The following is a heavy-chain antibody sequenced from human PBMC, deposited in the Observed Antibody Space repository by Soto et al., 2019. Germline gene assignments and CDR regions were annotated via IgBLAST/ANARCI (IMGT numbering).Heavy chain of an antibody. Sequence: SETLSLTCTVSGGSISSYYWSWIRQPPGKGLEWIGYIYYSGSTNYNPSLKSRVTISVDTSKNQFSLYLQMNSLRAEDTALYYCAKAPGDCSSTSCYEAYFDYWGQGTLVTVSS. CDR2: IYYSGST. CDR1: GGSISSYY. CDR3: AKAPGDCSSTSCYEAYFDY. D-gene: IGHD2-2*01. V-gene: IGHV4-59*01. J-gene: IGHJ4*02.